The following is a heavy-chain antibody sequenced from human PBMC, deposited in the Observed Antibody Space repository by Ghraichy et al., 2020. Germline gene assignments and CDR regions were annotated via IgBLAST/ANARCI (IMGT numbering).Heavy chain of an antibody. J-gene: IGHJ3*02. CDR3: GRGGPDNSNYAVDI. CDR2: INILESEK. Sequence: GGSLRLSCAASGFNFRGYWMTWVRQAPGKGLEWVANINILESEKYYVGSVKGRFIISRDNARNSLYLQMNSRRAEDTALYFCGRGGPDNSNYAVDIWGQGTMGTVSS. D-gene: IGHD4-11*01. V-gene: IGHV3-7*03. CDR1: GFNFRGYW.